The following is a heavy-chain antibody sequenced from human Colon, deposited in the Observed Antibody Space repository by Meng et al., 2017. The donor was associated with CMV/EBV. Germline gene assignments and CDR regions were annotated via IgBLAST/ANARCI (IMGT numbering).Heavy chain of an antibody. CDR1: GGSIRSSSYY. CDR3: ARIAAVGNIGY. Sequence: TVSGGSIRSSSYYWGWIRQHAGKGLGWIESIYYSGSTYYNPSLKSRVTISVETSKNQFSLRLSSVTAADTAVYYCARIAAVGNIGYWGQGTLVTVSS. CDR2: IYYSGST. V-gene: IGHV4-39*01. J-gene: IGHJ4*02. D-gene: IGHD6-13*01.